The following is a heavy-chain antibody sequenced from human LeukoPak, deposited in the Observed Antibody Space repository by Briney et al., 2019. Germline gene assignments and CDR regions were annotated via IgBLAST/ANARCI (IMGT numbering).Heavy chain of an antibody. Sequence: SETLSLTCTVSGGPISSSSYYWGWIRQPPGKGLEWIGSIYYSGSTYYNPSLKSRVTISVDTSKNQFSLKLSSVTAADTAVYYCARAPTAHYYDSSGYYDYWGQGTLVTVSS. V-gene: IGHV4-39*07. CDR3: ARAPTAHYYDSSGYYDY. J-gene: IGHJ4*02. D-gene: IGHD3-22*01. CDR2: IYYSGST. CDR1: GGPISSSSYY.